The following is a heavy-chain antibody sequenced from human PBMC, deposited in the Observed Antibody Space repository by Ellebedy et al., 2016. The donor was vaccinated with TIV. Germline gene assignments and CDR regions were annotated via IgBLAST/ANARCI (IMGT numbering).Heavy chain of an antibody. D-gene: IGHD6-19*01. V-gene: IGHV1-18*01. CDR2: ISAYNGNT. Sequence: ASVKVSCXASGYTFTSYGISWVRQAPGQGLEWMGWISAYNGNTNYAQKFQGWVTMTRDTSISTAYMELSRLRSDDTAVYYCARASAVAGGYYFDYWGQGTLVTVSS. CDR1: GYTFTSYG. CDR3: ARASAVAGGYYFDY. J-gene: IGHJ4*02.